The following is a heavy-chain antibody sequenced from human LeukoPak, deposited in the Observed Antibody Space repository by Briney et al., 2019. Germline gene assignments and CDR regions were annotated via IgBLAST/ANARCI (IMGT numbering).Heavy chain of an antibody. CDR1: EFTFNSYS. V-gene: IGHV3-21*01. CDR3: ARDPFYYDAAGSDDY. CDR2: ISSGSTYI. J-gene: IGHJ4*02. Sequence: GGSLRLSCAASEFTFNSYSFNWIRQPPGGRLEWVSSISSGSTYIYYSDSVKGRFTVSRDNAKNSRFLQMNNLRAEDTAVYYCARDPFYYDAAGSDDYWGQGALVTVSS. D-gene: IGHD3-22*01.